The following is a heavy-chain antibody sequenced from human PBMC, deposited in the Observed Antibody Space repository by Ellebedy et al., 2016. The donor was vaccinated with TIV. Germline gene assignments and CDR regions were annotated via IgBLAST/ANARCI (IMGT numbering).Heavy chain of an antibody. CDR1: GGTFSSYA. D-gene: IGHD1-26*01. V-gene: IGHV1-69*13. J-gene: IGHJ4*02. Sequence: SVKVSXKASGGTFSSYAISWVRQAPGQGLEWMGGIIPIFGTANYAQKFQGRVTITADESTGTAYMELSSLRSEDTAVYYCAREPGIVGATDYWGQGTLVTVSS. CDR3: AREPGIVGATDY. CDR2: IIPIFGTA.